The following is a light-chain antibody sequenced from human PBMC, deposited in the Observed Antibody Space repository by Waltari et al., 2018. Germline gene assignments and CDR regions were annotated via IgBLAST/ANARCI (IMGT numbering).Light chain of an antibody. V-gene: IGLV3-1*01. J-gene: IGLJ1*01. CDR3: QAWDSSPYV. CDR2: EDN. CDR1: QLGHQS. Sequence: SSALTQPPSVSVSPGQTASITCSGAQLGHQSASWYQQKPGQSPLLVIYEDNKRPSGIPERFSGSSSGNTATLTISGTQAMDEADYYCQAWDSSPYVFGTGTKVTVL.